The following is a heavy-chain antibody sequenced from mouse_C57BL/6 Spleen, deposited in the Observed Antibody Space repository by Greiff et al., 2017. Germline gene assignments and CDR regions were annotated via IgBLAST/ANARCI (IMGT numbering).Heavy chain of an antibody. CDR3: ARSDYLAWFAY. CDR1: GYTFTSYC. V-gene: IGHV1-61*01. Sequence: QVQLQQPGAELVRPGSSVKLSCKASGYTFTSYCMDWVKQRPGQGLEWIGNFYPSDSKTHYNQKFKDKATLTVDNSASTAYMQLSSLTSEDAAVYVCARSDYLAWFAYWGQGTLVTVSA. D-gene: IGHD2-4*01. J-gene: IGHJ3*01. CDR2: FYPSDSKT.